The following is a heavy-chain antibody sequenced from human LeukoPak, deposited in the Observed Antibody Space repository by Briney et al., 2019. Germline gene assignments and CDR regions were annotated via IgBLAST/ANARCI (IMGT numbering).Heavy chain of an antibody. J-gene: IGHJ5*02. V-gene: IGHV3-66*01. CDR1: GFGVINNY. D-gene: IGHD1-26*01. Sequence: GGSLRLSCAASGFGVINNYMTWVRQATGKGLAWVSVIYSGGQTYYADSVKGRFTISRDNSMNTLYLQMSSLRADDTAVYYCARGRVGAAWGQGTLVTVSS. CDR2: IYSGGQT. CDR3: ARGRVGAA.